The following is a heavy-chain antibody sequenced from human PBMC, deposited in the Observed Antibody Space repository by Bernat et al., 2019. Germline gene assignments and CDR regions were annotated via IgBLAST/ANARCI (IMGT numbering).Heavy chain of an antibody. J-gene: IGHJ5*02. Sequence: QVQLVESGGGVVQPGRSLRLSCAASGFTFSSYGMHWVRQAPGKGLEWVAVIWYDGSNKYYADSVKGRFTISRDNSKNTLYLQMNSLRAEDTAVYYCARASSDVDTAMAPLLDSMWFDPWGQGTLVTVSS. V-gene: IGHV3-33*01. CDR1: GFTFSSYG. CDR3: ARASSDVDTAMAPLLDSMWFDP. CDR2: IWYDGSNK. D-gene: IGHD5-18*01.